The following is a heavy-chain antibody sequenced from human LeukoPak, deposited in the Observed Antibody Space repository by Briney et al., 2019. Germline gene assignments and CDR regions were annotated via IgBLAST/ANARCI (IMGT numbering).Heavy chain of an antibody. V-gene: IGHV3-23*01. D-gene: IGHD3-22*01. CDR3: AVRGRVTMIVETFDY. J-gene: IGHJ4*02. CDR2: ISGSGGST. Sequence: GGSLRLSCAASGFTFSSYAMSWVRQAPGKGLEWVSAISGSGGSTYYADSERGGFTSSTDNSKNTLYLQMNTLRAEDTAVYYCAVRGRVTMIVETFDYWGQGTLVTVSS. CDR1: GFTFSSYA.